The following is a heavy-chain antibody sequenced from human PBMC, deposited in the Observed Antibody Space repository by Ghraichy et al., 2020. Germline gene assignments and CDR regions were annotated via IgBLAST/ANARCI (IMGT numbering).Heavy chain of an antibody. Sequence: ETLSLTCTVSGGSISSSSYYWGWIRQPPGKGLEWIGSIYYTGSTHYNPSLESRVTISVDTAKNQFSLKLSSVTAADTAVYYCATRNSYYYYMDVWGKGTTVTVSS. J-gene: IGHJ6*03. V-gene: IGHV4-39*01. D-gene: IGHD4-23*01. CDR2: IYYTGST. CDR1: GGSISSSSYY. CDR3: ATRNSYYYYMDV.